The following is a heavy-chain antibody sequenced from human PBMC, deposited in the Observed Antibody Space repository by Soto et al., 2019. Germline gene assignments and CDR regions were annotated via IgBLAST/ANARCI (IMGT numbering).Heavy chain of an antibody. V-gene: IGHV4-61*08. J-gene: IGHJ4*02. CDR2: IYYSGST. CDR3: ARLTTVTLSDFDY. CDR1: GGSISSGGWY. Sequence: SETLSLTCTVSGGSISSGGWYWSRNRQHPGKGLEWIGYIYYSGSTNYNPSLKSRVTISVDTSENQFSLKLSSVTAADTAVYYCARLTTVTLSDFDYWGQGTLVTVSS. D-gene: IGHD4-4*01.